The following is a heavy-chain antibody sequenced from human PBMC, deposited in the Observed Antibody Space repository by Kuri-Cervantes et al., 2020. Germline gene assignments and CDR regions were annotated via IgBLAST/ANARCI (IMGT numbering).Heavy chain of an antibody. CDR1: GLTFSSYW. CDR3: ARDLPPSS. Sequence: GGSLRLSCVVSGLTFSSYWMTWVRQAPGKGLEWVANIKQDGSEKFYVDSVKGRFTISRDNAKNSLYLQMNSLRAEDTAVYSCARDLPPSSWGQGTLVTVSS. J-gene: IGHJ5*02. CDR2: IKQDGSEK. V-gene: IGHV3-7*01.